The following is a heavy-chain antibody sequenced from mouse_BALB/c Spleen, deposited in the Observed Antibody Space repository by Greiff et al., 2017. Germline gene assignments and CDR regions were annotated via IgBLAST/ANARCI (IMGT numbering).Heavy chain of an antibody. CDR2: ISSGGSYT. D-gene: IGHD1-1*01. CDR3: AREEDYYGSSYYAMDY. V-gene: IGHV5-9-4*01. Sequence: DVMLVESGGGLVKPGGSLKLSCAASGFTFSSYAMSWVRQSPEKRLEWVAEISSGGSYTYYPDTVTGRFTISRDNAKNTLYLEMSSLRSEDTAMYYCAREEDYYGSSYYAMDYWGQGTSVTVSS. CDR1: GFTFSSYA. J-gene: IGHJ4*01.